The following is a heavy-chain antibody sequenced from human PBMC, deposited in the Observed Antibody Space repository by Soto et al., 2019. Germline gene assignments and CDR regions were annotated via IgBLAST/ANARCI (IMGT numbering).Heavy chain of an antibody. V-gene: IGHV5-51*01. CDR1: GYKFSSYW. CDR3: ARPSEMSITHYSGMDV. CDR2: IYPGDSDT. J-gene: IGHJ6*02. Sequence: PGDSLKISCEGSGYKFSSYWIAWVRQMPGKGLEWMGIIYPGDSDTRYSPSFQGQVTISADKSINTAYLQWSSLKASDTGIYFCARPSEMSITHYSGMDVWGQGTTLTVSS. D-gene: IGHD1-20*01.